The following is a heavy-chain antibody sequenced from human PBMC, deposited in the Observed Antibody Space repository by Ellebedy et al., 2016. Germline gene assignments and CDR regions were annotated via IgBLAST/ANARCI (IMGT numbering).Heavy chain of an antibody. CDR1: GGSFSGYY. Sequence: SETLSLTCAVYGGSFSGYYWSWIRQPPGKGLEWIGEINHSGSTNHNPSLKSRVTISVDTSKNQFSLKLSSVTAADTAVYYCASSGYYDSSHWGQGTLVTVSS. CDR2: INHSGST. D-gene: IGHD3-22*01. J-gene: IGHJ4*02. V-gene: IGHV4-34*01. CDR3: ASSGYYDSSH.